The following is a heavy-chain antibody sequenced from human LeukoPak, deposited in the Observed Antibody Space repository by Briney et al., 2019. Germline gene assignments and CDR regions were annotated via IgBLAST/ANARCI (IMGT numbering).Heavy chain of an antibody. CDR2: ISYDGSNK. Sequence: GRSLRLSCAASGFTFSSYAMHWVRRAPGKGLEWVAVISYDGSNKYYADSVKGRFTISRDNSKNTLYLQMNSLRAEDTAVYYCARDYYDSSGYTKNAFDIWGQGTMVTVSS. CDR1: GFTFSSYA. CDR3: ARDYYDSSGYTKNAFDI. V-gene: IGHV3-30-3*01. D-gene: IGHD3-22*01. J-gene: IGHJ3*02.